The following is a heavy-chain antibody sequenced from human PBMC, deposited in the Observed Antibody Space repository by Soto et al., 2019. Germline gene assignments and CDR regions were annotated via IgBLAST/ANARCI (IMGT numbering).Heavy chain of an antibody. V-gene: IGHV3-23*01. J-gene: IGHJ6*02. Sequence: EVQLLESGGGLVQPGGSLRLSCAASGFTFSSYAMSWVRQAPGKGLEWVSAISGSGGSTYHADSVKGRFTISRDNSKNTLYLQMNGLRAEDTAVYYCAKLGRGAAASVVRFFMDVWGQGTTVTVSS. D-gene: IGHD6-13*01. CDR3: AKLGRGAAASVVRFFMDV. CDR1: GFTFSSYA. CDR2: ISGSGGST.